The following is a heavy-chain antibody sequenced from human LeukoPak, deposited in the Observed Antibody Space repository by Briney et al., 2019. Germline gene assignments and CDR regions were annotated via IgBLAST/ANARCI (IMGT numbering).Heavy chain of an antibody. D-gene: IGHD4-17*01. CDR2: IYYSGGT. J-gene: IGHJ4*02. CDR1: GDSIGSYY. CDR3: ARDWVGYGDYVNYFDY. V-gene: IGHV4-59*01. Sequence: SSETLSLTCTVSGDSIGSYYWSWIRQPPGKGLEWIGYIYYSGGTNYNPSLKSRVTISVDMSKNQFSLKLSSVTAADTAVYYCARDWVGYGDYVNYFDYWGQGTLVTVSS.